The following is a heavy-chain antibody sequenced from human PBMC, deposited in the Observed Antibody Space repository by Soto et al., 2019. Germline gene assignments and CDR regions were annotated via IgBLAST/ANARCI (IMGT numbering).Heavy chain of an antibody. CDR1: GGSISSSSYY. CDR2: IYYSGST. CDR3: ASGMTTVTTLDY. D-gene: IGHD4-17*01. V-gene: IGHV4-39*01. Sequence: QLQLQESGPGLVKPSETLSLTCTVSGGSISSSSYYWGWIRQLPGKGLEWIGSIYYSGSTYYNPSLKSRVTISVDTSKNQFSLKLSSVTAADTAVYYCASGMTTVTTLDYWGQGTLVTVSS. J-gene: IGHJ4*02.